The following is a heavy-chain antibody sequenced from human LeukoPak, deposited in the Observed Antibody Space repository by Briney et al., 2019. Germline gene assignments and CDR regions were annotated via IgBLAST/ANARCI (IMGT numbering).Heavy chain of an antibody. Sequence: ASVKVSCKASGYTFTAYSIHWVRQAPGQGLEWMGRINPNNGGANYAQMFQDRVTMTRDTSISTAYMEVSSLRFDDAAVYYCARGLTTGGDYWGQGTLVTVSS. V-gene: IGHV1-2*06. CDR3: ARGLTTGGDY. J-gene: IGHJ4*02. D-gene: IGHD4-11*01. CDR1: GYTFTAYS. CDR2: INPNNGGA.